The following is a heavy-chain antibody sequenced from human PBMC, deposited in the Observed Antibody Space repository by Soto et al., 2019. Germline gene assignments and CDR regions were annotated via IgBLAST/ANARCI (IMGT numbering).Heavy chain of an antibody. V-gene: IGHV4-31*03. J-gene: IGHJ4*01. CDR1: GGSISSGGYY. CDR2: IYYGGST. D-gene: IGHD3-22*01. Sequence: ASETLSLTCTVSGGSISSGGYYWSWIRQHPGKGLEWIGYIYYGGSTYYNPSLKSRATISGDTSKNQFSLKLSSVTAADTAVYYCARGGYYYENSGQNAYDYWGQGILVTVSS. CDR3: ARGGYYYENSGQNAYDY.